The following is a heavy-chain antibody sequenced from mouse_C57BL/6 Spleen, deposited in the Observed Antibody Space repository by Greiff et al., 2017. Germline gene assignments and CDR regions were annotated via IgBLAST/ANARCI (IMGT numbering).Heavy chain of an antibody. V-gene: IGHV5-4*01. J-gene: IGHJ4*01. D-gene: IGHD2-5*01. Sequence: EVQGVESGGGLVKPGGSLKLSCAASGFTFSSYAMSWVRQTPEKRLEWVATISDGGSYTYYPDNVKGRFTISRDNAKNNLYLQMSRLKSEDTAMYYCARSSSNYGGAMDYWGQGTSVTVSS. CDR3: ARSSSNYGGAMDY. CDR2: ISDGGSYT. CDR1: GFTFSSYA.